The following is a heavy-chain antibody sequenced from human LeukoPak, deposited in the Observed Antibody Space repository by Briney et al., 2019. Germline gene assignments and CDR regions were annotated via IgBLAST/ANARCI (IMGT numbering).Heavy chain of an antibody. CDR2: ISGSGGST. CDR3: AKGSYYDSSGYYSFDY. CDR1: GFTFSSYA. Sequence: GSLRLSCAASGFTFSSYAMSWVRQAPGKGLEWVSAISGSGGSTYYADSVKGRFTIPRDNSKNTLYLQMNSLRAEDTAVYYCAKGSYYDSSGYYSFDYWGQGTLVTVSS. V-gene: IGHV3-23*01. J-gene: IGHJ4*02. D-gene: IGHD3-22*01.